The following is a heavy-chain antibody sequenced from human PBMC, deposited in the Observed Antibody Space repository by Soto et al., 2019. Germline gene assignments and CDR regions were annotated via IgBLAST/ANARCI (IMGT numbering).Heavy chain of an antibody. CDR2: ISRFSDRT. J-gene: IGHJ4*02. CDR1: GFNFNSYT. D-gene: IGHD2-2*01. Sequence: GGSLRLSCSASGFNFNSYTMNWVRQAPGKGLEWVSSISRFSDRTYYADSVKGRFAIFRANAENSVYLQVNSLRAEDTAVYYCAREDSIIIPAVSDFWGQGTLVTVSS. CDR3: AREDSIIIPAVSDF. V-gene: IGHV3-21*06.